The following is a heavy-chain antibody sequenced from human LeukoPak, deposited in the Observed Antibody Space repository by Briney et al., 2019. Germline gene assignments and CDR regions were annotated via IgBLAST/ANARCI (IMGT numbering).Heavy chain of an antibody. CDR3: ARELGSYEGGYYGMDV. J-gene: IGHJ6*02. D-gene: IGHD1-26*01. CDR2: INEDGSEK. V-gene: IGHV3-7*01. CDR1: GFTFSTRW. Sequence: GGSLRLSCAASGFTFSTRWMSWVRQAPGKGLEWVANINEDGSEKNYVESLKGRFTISRDNAKNSLYLQMNSLRAEDTALYYCARELGSYEGGYYGMDVRGQGTTVTVSS.